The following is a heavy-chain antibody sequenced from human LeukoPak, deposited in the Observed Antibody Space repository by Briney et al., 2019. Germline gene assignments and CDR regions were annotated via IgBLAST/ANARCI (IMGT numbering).Heavy chain of an antibody. D-gene: IGHD2-15*01. Sequence: ASVKVSCKASGYTFTSYYMHWVRQAPGQGLEWMGRIIPILGIANYAQKFQGRVTITADKSTSTAYMELSSLRSEDTAVYYCARHLGYCSGSTCYSFYYYGMDVWGQGTTVTVSS. CDR3: ARHLGYCSGSTCYSFYYYGMDV. CDR2: IIPILGIA. J-gene: IGHJ6*02. V-gene: IGHV1-69*02. CDR1: GYTFTSYY.